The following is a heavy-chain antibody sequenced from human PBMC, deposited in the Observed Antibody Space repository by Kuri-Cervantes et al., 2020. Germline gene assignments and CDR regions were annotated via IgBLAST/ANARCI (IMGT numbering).Heavy chain of an antibody. CDR3: AKDLSIMITFGGVREDY. D-gene: IGHD3-16*01. V-gene: IGHV3-30*07. J-gene: IGHJ4*02. CDR1: GFTFSNYW. Sequence: GESLKISCAASGFTFSNYWMSWVRQAPGKGLEWVAVISYDGSNKYYADSVKGRFTISRDNSKNSLYLQMNSLRAEDTAVYYCAKDLSIMITFGGVREDYWGQGTLVTVSS. CDR2: ISYDGSNK.